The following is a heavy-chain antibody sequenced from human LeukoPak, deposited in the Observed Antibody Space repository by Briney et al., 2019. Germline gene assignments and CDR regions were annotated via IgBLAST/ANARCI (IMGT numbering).Heavy chain of an antibody. CDR3: ARTTTQVNMDV. Sequence: GGSLRLSCAASGFTFSSYAMHWVRQAPGKGLEWVAVISYDGSNKYYADSVKGRFTISRDNSKNTLYLQMNSLRAEDTAVYYCARTTTQVNMDVWGKGTTVTVSS. J-gene: IGHJ6*03. D-gene: IGHD4-11*01. CDR1: GFTFSSYA. V-gene: IGHV3-30*04. CDR2: ISYDGSNK.